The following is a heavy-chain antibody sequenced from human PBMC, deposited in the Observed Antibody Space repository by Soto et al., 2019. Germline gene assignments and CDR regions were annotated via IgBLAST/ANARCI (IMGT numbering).Heavy chain of an antibody. CDR2: IDPSDSYT. J-gene: IGHJ5*02. CDR3: ARHVVDIVATIPNWFDP. Sequence: PGESLKISCKGSGYSFTSYWISWVRQMPGKGLEWMGRIDPSDSYTNYSPSFQGHVTISADKSISTAYLQWSSLKASDTAMYYCARHVVDIVATIPNWFDPRGQGTLVTVSS. V-gene: IGHV5-10-1*01. D-gene: IGHD5-12*01. CDR1: GYSFTSYW.